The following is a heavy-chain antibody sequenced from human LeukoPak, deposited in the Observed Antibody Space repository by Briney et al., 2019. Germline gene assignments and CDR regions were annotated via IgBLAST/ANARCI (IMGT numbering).Heavy chain of an antibody. CDR3: ARDPTREGYSSSSGVYYYYYYMDV. V-gene: IGHV1-46*01. CDR1: GYTFTSYY. D-gene: IGHD6-6*01. CDR2: INPSGGST. Sequence: ASVKVSCKASGYTFTSYYMHWVRQAPGQGLEWMGIINPSGGSTSYAQKFQGRVTMTRDTSTSTVYMELSSLRSEDTAVYYCARDPTREGYSSSSGVYYYYYYMDVWGKGTTVTVSS. J-gene: IGHJ6*03.